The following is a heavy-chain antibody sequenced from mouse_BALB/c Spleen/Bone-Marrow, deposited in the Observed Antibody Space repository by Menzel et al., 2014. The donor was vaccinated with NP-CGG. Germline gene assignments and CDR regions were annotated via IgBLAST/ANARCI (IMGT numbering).Heavy chain of an antibody. Sequence: VQLQQSGAELARPGVSVKLSCKACGYTFTDYAMHWVKQSHAKSVEWIGVISPYYVDGGYNQKFKGKATMTIDKSSSTAYMELARLTSEDSAIYYCARGGSTGLYYYAMDYWGQGTSVTVPS. CDR2: ISPYYVDG. CDR1: GYTFTDYA. D-gene: IGHD6-1*01. CDR3: ARGGSTGLYYYAMDY. J-gene: IGHJ4*01. V-gene: IGHV1S137*01.